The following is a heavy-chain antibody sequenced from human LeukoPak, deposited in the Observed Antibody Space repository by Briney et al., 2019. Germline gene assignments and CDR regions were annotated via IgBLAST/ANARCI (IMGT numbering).Heavy chain of an antibody. V-gene: IGHV3-23*01. CDR3: AKGRKSYYYGMDV. J-gene: IGHJ6*02. CDR2: ISGSGGST. Sequence: GSLRLSCGASGFTFSIYAMNWVRQAPGKGLEWVSGISGSGGSTYYADSVKGRFTISRDNPKNTLYLQMNSLRSEDTAVYHCAKGRKSYYYGMDVWGQGTTVTVSS. CDR1: GFTFSIYA.